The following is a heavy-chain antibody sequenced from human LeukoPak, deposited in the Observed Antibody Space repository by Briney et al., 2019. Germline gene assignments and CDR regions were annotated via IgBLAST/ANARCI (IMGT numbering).Heavy chain of an antibody. V-gene: IGHV1-2*02. CDR3: ARSSSRSTSCAGY. Sequence: GASVKVSCKASGYTFTGYYMHWVRQAPGQGLEWMGWINPNSGGTNYAQKFQGRVTMTRDTSISTAYMELSRLRSDDTAVYYCARSSSRSTSCAGYWGQGTLVTVSS. J-gene: IGHJ4*02. CDR2: INPNSGGT. CDR1: GYTFTGYY. D-gene: IGHD2-2*01.